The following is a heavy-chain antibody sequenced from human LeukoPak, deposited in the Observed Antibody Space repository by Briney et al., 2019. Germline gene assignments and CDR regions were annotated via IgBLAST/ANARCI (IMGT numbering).Heavy chain of an antibody. CDR3: ARDERWFGELLVGWFDP. J-gene: IGHJ5*02. V-gene: IGHV4-4*07. D-gene: IGHD3-10*01. CDR1: GLSISSYY. Sequence: SPSESLSLTCTVSGLSISSYYSSWVRQPAGKGLEWVGCIYTSGSNNYNPCRNSRVTMSVDTSKNQFSLKLSSVTAPETGVYYCARDERWFGELLVGWFDPWGQGTLVTVSS. CDR2: IYTSGSN.